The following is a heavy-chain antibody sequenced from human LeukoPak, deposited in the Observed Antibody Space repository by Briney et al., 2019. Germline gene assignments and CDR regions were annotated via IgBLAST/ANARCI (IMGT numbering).Heavy chain of an antibody. J-gene: IGHJ4*02. CDR2: IYYSGST. V-gene: IGHV4-59*06. Sequence: SETLSLTCTVSGGSISSYYWSWIRQHPGKGLEWIGYIYYSGSTYYNPSLKSRVTISVDTSKNQFSLKLSSVTAADTAVYYCARFGYDFWSGYDPLFDYWGQGTLVTVSS. D-gene: IGHD3-3*01. CDR1: GGSISSYY. CDR3: ARFGYDFWSGYDPLFDY.